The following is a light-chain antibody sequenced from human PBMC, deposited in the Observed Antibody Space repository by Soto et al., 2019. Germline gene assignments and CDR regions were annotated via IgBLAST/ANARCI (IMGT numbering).Light chain of an antibody. J-gene: IGKJ5*01. CDR3: QKHKIGPLF. V-gene: IGKV1-27*01. Sequence: DIQXAERCTSLYAWGGHRFTTTCRESKCINHYLEWLKQKKGKVXNXXXYAKSNSKSGAPSRLRGSGFGNDFTLNISSVPPEDVETYYSQKHKIGPLFFGPGTRLE. CDR1: KCINHY. CDR2: AKS.